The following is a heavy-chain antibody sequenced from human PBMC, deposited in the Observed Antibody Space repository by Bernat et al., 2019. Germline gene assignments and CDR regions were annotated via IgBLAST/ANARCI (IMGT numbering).Heavy chain of an antibody. Sequence: QVQLVESGGGVVQPGRSLRLSCAASGFTFSSYAMHWVRQAPGKGLEWVAVISYDGSNTYSADSVKGRFTISRDNSKNTLYLQMNSLRAEDTAVYYCARDPSGGYFDWLLSWGQGTLVTVSS. CDR3: ARDPSGGYFDWLLS. CDR1: GFTFSSYA. CDR2: ISYDGSNT. V-gene: IGHV3-30-3*01. D-gene: IGHD3-9*01. J-gene: IGHJ5*02.